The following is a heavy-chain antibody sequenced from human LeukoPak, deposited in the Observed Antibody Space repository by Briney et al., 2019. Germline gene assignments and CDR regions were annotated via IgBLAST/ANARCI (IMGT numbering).Heavy chain of an antibody. D-gene: IGHD5-12*01. V-gene: IGHV1-2*02. CDR3: ARVDIVATTQFDY. Sequence: ASVKVSCKASGYTFTGYYMHWVRQAPGQGLEWMGWINPNSGGTNYAQKFQGRVTMTRDTSISTAYMELSRLRSDDTAVYYCARVDIVATTQFDYWGQGSLVTVSS. J-gene: IGHJ4*02. CDR2: INPNSGGT. CDR1: GYTFTGYY.